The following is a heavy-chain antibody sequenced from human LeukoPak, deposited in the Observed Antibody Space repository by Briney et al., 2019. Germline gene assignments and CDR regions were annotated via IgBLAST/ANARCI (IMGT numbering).Heavy chain of an antibody. D-gene: IGHD2-8*02. CDR1: GGSISSSSYY. CDR2: IYYSGST. J-gene: IGHJ4*02. V-gene: IGHV4-39*02. CDR3: AREESGGYFDY. Sequence: SETLSLTCTVPGGSISSSSYYWGWIRQPPGKGLEWIGSIYYSGSTYYNPSLKSRVTISVDTSKNQFSLKLSSVTAADTAVYYCAREESGGYFDYWGQGILVTVSS.